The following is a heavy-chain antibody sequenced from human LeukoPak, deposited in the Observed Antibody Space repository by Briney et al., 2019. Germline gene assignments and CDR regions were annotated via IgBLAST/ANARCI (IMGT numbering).Heavy chain of an antibody. CDR2: ISAYNGNT. Sequence: ASVKVSCKASGYTFTSYGISWVRQAPGQGLEWMGGISAYNGNTNYAQKLQGRVTMTTDTSTSTAYMELRSLRSDDTAVYYCARSNPGIVVVTAGFNYWGQGTLVTVSS. CDR3: ARSNPGIVVVTAGFNY. CDR1: GYTFTSYG. V-gene: IGHV1-18*01. J-gene: IGHJ4*02. D-gene: IGHD2-21*02.